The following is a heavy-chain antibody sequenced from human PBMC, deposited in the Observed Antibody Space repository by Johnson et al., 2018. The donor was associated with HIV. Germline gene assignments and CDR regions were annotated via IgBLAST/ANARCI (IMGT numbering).Heavy chain of an antibody. J-gene: IGHJ3*02. V-gene: IGHV3-74*01. CDR3: AKDQYGSSGRYAFDI. Sequence: VQLVESGGGLVQPGGSLRLSCVVSGFTFSNYWMEWVRQAPGKGLMWVSRISTDGSRTTYADSVKGRFTISRDNAKNTLYLQMSGLRDDDTAVYYCAKDQYGSSGRYAFDIWGQGTVVTVSS. CDR1: GFTFSNYW. D-gene: IGHD3-10*01. CDR2: ISTDGSRT.